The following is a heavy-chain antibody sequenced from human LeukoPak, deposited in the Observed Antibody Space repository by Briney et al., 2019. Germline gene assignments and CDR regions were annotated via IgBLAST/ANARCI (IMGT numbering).Heavy chain of an antibody. CDR3: ERDAASGWYGGVYFDY. CDR2: IYHSGST. D-gene: IGHD6-19*01. CDR1: GYSISSGYY. V-gene: IGHV4-38-2*02. J-gene: IGHJ4*02. Sequence: PSETLSLTCAVSGYSISSGYYWGWIRQPPGKGLEWIWSIYHSGSTYYNPSLKSRVTISVDTSKNQFSLELSSVTAADTAVYYCERDAASGWYGGVYFDYWGQGTLVTVSS.